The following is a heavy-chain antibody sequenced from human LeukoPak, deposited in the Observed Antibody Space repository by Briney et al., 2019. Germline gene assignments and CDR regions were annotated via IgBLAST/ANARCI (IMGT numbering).Heavy chain of an antibody. CDR1: GFTFSSYS. D-gene: IGHD3-22*01. V-gene: IGHV3-48*04. CDR2: ISSSSSTI. CDR3: ARVWSSGYTKDY. J-gene: IGHJ4*02. Sequence: GGSLRLSCAASGFTFSSYSIDWVRQAPGKGLEWLSYISSSSSTIYYADSVKGRFTISRDNAKNSVYLQMDSLRAEDTAVYYCARVWSSGYTKDYWGQGTLVTVSS.